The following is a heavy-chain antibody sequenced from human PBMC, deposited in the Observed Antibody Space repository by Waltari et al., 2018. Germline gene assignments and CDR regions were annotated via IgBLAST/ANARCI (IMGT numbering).Heavy chain of an antibody. CDR1: GFSLGDYG. CDR3: ARDFRSGYSIDL. CDR2: ITWNGGQT. D-gene: IGHD6-13*01. V-gene: IGHV3-20*04. Sequence: AQLVESGGNIVRPGGSLRLSCAAPGFSLGDYGMSWVRQAPGKGLEWVSGITWNGGQTGYAESVKGRFTISRDDGKKSLYLQMNSLSDDDTALYYCARDFRSGYSIDLWGQGTLVTVSA. J-gene: IGHJ4*02.